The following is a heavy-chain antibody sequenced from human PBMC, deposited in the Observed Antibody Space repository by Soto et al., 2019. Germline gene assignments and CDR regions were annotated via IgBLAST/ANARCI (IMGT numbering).Heavy chain of an antibody. V-gene: IGHV4-31*03. CDR3: ARSQWLNIDP. Sequence: SETLSLTCTVSGGSISSGGYYWSWIRQHPGKGLEWIGYIYYSGSTYYNPSLKSRVTISVDTSKNQFSLKLSSVTAADTAVYYCARSQWLNIDPWGQGTLVTVSS. CDR2: IYYSGST. J-gene: IGHJ5*02. D-gene: IGHD3-22*01. CDR1: GGSISSGGYY.